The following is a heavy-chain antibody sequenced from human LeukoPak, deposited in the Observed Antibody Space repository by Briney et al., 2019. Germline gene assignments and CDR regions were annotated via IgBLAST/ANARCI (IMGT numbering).Heavy chain of an antibody. V-gene: IGHV3-23*01. CDR2: ISGSGGST. D-gene: IGHD6-13*01. CDR1: GFTFSSYA. CDR3: AKDKGRAAAGFDY. Sequence: GGSLRLSCAASGFTFSSYAMTWVRQAPGKGLEWVSGISGSGGSTYYAESVKGRFTISRDNSKNTLYLQMNSLRAEDTALYYCAKDKGRAAAGFDYWGQGTLVTVSS. J-gene: IGHJ4*02.